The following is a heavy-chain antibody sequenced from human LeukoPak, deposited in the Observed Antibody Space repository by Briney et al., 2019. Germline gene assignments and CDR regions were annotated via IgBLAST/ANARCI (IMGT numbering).Heavy chain of an antibody. CDR2: SFIGGSP. Sequence: GGSLRLSCVGSGFNFNDYSMAWVRQAPEKGLEWVSGSFIGGSPTYADSVKGRFTISRDNAKNSLYLQMNSLRAEDTAVYYCARDRAGELPFDYWGQGTLVTVSS. J-gene: IGHJ4*02. CDR1: GFNFNDYS. V-gene: IGHV3-69-1*01. CDR3: ARDRAGELPFDY. D-gene: IGHD1-26*01.